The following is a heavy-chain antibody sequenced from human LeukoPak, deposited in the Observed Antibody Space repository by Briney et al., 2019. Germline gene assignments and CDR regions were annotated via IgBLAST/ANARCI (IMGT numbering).Heavy chain of an antibody. J-gene: IGHJ4*02. V-gene: IGHV4-59*08. CDR3: ARVKTGTIDY. CDR1: GGSISSYY. Sequence: SETLSLTCTVSGGSISSYYWSWIRQPPGKGLEWIGYIYYSGSTNYNPSLKSRVTISVDTSKNQFSLKLSSVTAADTAVYYCARVKTGTIDYWGQGTLVTVSS. CDR2: IYYSGST. D-gene: IGHD1-1*01.